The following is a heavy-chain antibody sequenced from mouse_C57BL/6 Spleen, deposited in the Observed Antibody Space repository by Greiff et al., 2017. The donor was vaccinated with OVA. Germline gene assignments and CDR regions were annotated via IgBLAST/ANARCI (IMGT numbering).Heavy chain of an antibody. J-gene: IGHJ2*01. CDR3: ARGGVYYDYDRGDY. CDR2: IYPGSGST. Sequence: VQLQESGAELVKPGASVKMSCKASGYTFTSYWITWVKQRPGQGLEWIGDIYPGSGSTNYNEKFKSKATLTVDTSSSTAYMQLSSLTSEDSAVYYCARGGVYYDYDRGDYWGQGTTLTVSS. D-gene: IGHD2-4*01. V-gene: IGHV1-55*01. CDR1: GYTFTSYW.